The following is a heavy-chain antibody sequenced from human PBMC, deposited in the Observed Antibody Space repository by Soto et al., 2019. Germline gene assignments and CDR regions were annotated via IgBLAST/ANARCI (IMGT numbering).Heavy chain of an antibody. CDR1: GFTFSSFG. V-gene: IGHV3-30*18. CDR2: ISYDGTEE. J-gene: IGHJ4*01. D-gene: IGHD3-3*02. CDR3: AKGRFDVVTISPFDR. Sequence: PGGSLRLSCAASGFTFSSFGMHWVRQAPGKGLEWVAVISYDGTEEKYADSVKGRATVSRDNSKNTVYLQMNRLRGDDSAIYYCAKGRFDVVTISPFDRWGQGTLVTVSS.